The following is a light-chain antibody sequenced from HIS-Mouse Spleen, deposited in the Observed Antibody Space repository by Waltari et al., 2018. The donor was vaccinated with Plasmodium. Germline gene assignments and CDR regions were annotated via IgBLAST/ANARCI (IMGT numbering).Light chain of an antibody. V-gene: IGKV1-9*01. CDR3: QQLNSYPLT. J-gene: IGKJ4*01. CDR1: QGISSY. CDR2: AAS. Sequence: DIQLTQSTSFLSASVGDRVPITCRASQGISSYLDWYQQKPGKAPKLLIYAASTLQSGVPSSFSGSGSWTEFTLTISSLQPEDFATDYCQQLNSYPLTFGGGTKVEIK.